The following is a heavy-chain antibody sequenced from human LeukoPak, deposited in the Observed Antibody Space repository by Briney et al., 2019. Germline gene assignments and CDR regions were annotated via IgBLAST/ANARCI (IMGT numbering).Heavy chain of an antibody. CDR1: GFTFDDYA. D-gene: IGHD1-26*01. J-gene: IGHJ4*02. V-gene: IGHV3-9*01. CDR2: ISWNSGSI. CDR3: AKDSGRRNSGSPDY. Sequence: GGSLRLSCAASGFTFDDYALHWVRQAPGKGLEWVSGISWNSGSIDYAGSVKGRFTISRDNAKNSLYLQMNSLRADDTALYYCAKDSGRRNSGSPDYWGQGTLVTVSS.